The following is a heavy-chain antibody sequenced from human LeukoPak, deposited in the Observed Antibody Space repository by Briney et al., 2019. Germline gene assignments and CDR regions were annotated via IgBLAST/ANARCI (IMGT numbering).Heavy chain of an antibody. CDR2: TYYRSTWYN. CDR1: GDIVSSNSVT. J-gene: IGHJ5*02. Sequence: SQTLSLTCAISGDIVSSNSVTWSWIRQSPSRGLEWLGRTYYRSTWYNDYAVSVRGRITVNPDTSKNQFSLHLNSVTPEDTAVYYCARRLTQYDCFDPWGQGILVTVSS. D-gene: IGHD2-2*01. V-gene: IGHV6-1*01. CDR3: ARRLTQYDCFDP.